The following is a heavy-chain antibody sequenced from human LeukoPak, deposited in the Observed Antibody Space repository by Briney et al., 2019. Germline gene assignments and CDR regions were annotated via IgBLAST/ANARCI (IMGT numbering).Heavy chain of an antibody. Sequence: GASVTVSCKASGYTFTSYYMHWVRQAPGQGLEWMGWINTYSGNTNYAQKFQGRVTMTADTSTSTAYMELRSLRSDDTAVYYCARNSPRDVAGRQFLPGVLALLSQCDNCFDPWGQGTLVSVSS. D-gene: IGHD3-3*02. CDR2: INTYSGNT. V-gene: IGHV1-18*04. CDR1: GYTFTSYY. CDR3: ARNSPRDVAGRQFLPGVLALLSQCDNCFDP. J-gene: IGHJ5*02.